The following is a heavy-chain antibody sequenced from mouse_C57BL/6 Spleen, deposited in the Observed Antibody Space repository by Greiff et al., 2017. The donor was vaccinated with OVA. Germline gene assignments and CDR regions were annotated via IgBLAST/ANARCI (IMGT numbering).Heavy chain of an antibody. D-gene: IGHD1-1*01. CDR1: GFTFSDYG. J-gene: IGHJ1*03. Sequence: EVKLMESGGGLVKPGGSLKLSCAASGFTFSDYGMHWVRQAPEKGLEWVAYISSGSSTIYYADTVKGRFTISRDNAKNTLFLQMTSLRSEDTAMYYCAVITTVVAHWYFDVWGTGTTVTVSS. CDR2: ISSGSSTI. CDR3: AVITTVVAHWYFDV. V-gene: IGHV5-17*01.